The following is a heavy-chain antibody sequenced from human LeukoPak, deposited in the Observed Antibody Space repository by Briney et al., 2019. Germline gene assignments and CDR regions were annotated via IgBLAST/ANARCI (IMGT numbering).Heavy chain of an antibody. CDR1: GFTFSSYG. CDR2: IWIGENNE. D-gene: IGHD3-22*01. Sequence: GGSLRLSCAASGFTFSSYGMHWVRQAPGKGLDWVAMIWIGENNEYYADSVKGRFTISRDNSKNTIYLHMDSLRAEDTAVYYCARDPMDYDSSGYYIDFWGQGTQVTVSS. V-gene: IGHV3-33*01. J-gene: IGHJ4*02. CDR3: ARDPMDYDSSGYYIDF.